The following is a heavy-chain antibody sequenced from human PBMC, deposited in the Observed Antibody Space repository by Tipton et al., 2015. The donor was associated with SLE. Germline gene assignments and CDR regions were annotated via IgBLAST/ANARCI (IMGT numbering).Heavy chain of an antibody. V-gene: IGHV3-9*01. CDR2: ISWNSGKI. CDR1: GFIFDDYV. Sequence: SLRLSCAASGFIFDDYVMHWVRQAPGKGLEWVSGISWNSGKIGYADSVKGRFTISRDNAKNSLYLQMNSLRPEDTAIYYCAKDILIAALRFAAFDMWGQGTIVTVSS. D-gene: IGHD6-6*01. J-gene: IGHJ3*02. CDR3: AKDILIAALRFAAFDM.